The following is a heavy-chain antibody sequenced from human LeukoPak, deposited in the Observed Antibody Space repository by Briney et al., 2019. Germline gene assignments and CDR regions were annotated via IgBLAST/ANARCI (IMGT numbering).Heavy chain of an antibody. V-gene: IGHV1-8*01. J-gene: IGHJ6*03. CDR3: ARGVLLSGSGRKRTKLSYYYYMDV. D-gene: IGHD3-10*01. CDR2: MNPNSGNT. CDR1: GYTFTSYD. Sequence: GPSVKVSCKASGYTFTSYDTNWVRQATGQGLEWMGWMNPNSGNTGYAQKFQGRVTMTRNTSISTAYMELSSLRSEDTAVYYCARGVLLSGSGRKRTKLSYYYYMDVWGKGTTVTISS.